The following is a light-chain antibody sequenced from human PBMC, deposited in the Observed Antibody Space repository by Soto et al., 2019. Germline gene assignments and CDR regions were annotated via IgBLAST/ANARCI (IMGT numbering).Light chain of an antibody. CDR2: HAS. CDR1: QSISSW. CDR3: QHYNSDST. Sequence: DIQMTQSPSTPSASVGDRVTITCRASQSISSWLAWYQQKPGKAPKLLIYHASSLESGVPSRFSGSGSGTEFTLTISSLQPDDFATYYCQHYNSDSTFGQGTKVDIK. J-gene: IGKJ1*01. V-gene: IGKV1-5*01.